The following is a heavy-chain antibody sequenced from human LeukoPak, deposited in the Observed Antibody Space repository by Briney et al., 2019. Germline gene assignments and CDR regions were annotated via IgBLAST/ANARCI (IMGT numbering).Heavy chain of an antibody. CDR3: VRDGYCSSTSCYSYYYGMDV. CDR2: ISYDGSNK. Sequence: GGSLRLSCAASGFTFSSYAMHWVRQAPGKGLEWVAVISYDGSNKYYADSVKGRFTISRDNSKNTLYLQMNSLRAEDTAVYYCVRDGYCSSTSCYSYYYGMDVWGQGTTVTVSS. J-gene: IGHJ6*02. CDR1: GFTFSSYA. D-gene: IGHD2-2*03. V-gene: IGHV3-30-3*01.